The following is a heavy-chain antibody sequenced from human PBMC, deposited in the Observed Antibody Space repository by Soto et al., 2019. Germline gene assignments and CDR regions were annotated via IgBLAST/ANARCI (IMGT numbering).Heavy chain of an antibody. Sequence: TSVKVTCKDSGGTLSSYASSWVRQAPGQGLEWMGGIIPIFGTANYAQKFQGRVTITADESTSTAYMELSSLRSEDTAVYYCAREGIYYYDSSGYPVPSYAFDIWGQGTMVTVSS. V-gene: IGHV1-69*13. D-gene: IGHD3-22*01. CDR3: AREGIYYYDSSGYPVPSYAFDI. J-gene: IGHJ3*02. CDR2: IIPIFGTA. CDR1: GGTLSSYA.